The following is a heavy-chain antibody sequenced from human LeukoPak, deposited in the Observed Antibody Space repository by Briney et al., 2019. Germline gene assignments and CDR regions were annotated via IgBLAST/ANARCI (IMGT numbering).Heavy chain of an antibody. Sequence: SETLSLTCTVSGGSISSSSYYWGWIRQPPGKGLEWIGSIYYSGSTYYNPSLKSRVTISVDTSKNQFSLKLSSVTAADTAVYYCARSDAVGDVDYWGQGTLVTVSS. V-gene: IGHV4-39*01. D-gene: IGHD3-10*01. CDR2: IYYSGST. CDR3: ARSDAVGDVDY. J-gene: IGHJ4*02. CDR1: GGSISSSSYY.